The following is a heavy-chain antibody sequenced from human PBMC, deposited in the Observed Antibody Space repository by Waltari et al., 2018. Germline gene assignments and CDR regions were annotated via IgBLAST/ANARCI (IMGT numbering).Heavy chain of an antibody. V-gene: IGHV3-23*01. J-gene: IGHJ4*02. CDR1: GFTFSSYA. CDR3: AKVPSYIWGSYRHIFDY. CDR2: ISGSGGST. Sequence: EVQLLESGGGLVQPGGSLRLSCAASGFTFSSYAMSWVRQAPGKGLEWVSAISGSGGSTYYADPVKGRFTIARDNSKNTLYLQMNSLGAEETAVYYCAKVPSYIWGSYRHIFDYWGQGTLVTVSS. D-gene: IGHD3-16*02.